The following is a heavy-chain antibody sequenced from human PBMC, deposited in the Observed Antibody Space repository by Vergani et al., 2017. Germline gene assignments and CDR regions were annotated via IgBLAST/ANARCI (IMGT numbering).Heavy chain of an antibody. CDR3: ARDSWIAVAGTPSPAKTNWFDP. Sequence: QVHLVESGGGVVQPGRSLTLSCVASGFSFRGHGMHWVRQAPGKGLEWVAMISYDGDRRDYGDFAKGRFTISRDSSKTVYLQMNSLRVEDTAMYFCARDSWIAVAGTPSPAKTNWFDPWGQGTLVTVSS. V-gene: IGHV3-30*03. J-gene: IGHJ5*02. CDR2: ISYDGDRR. D-gene: IGHD6-19*01. CDR1: GFSFRGHG.